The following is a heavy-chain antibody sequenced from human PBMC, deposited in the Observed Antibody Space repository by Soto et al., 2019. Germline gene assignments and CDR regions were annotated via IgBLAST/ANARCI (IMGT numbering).Heavy chain of an antibody. CDR1: GFTFNSYS. V-gene: IGHV3-21*01. J-gene: IGHJ3*01. D-gene: IGHD1-1*01. Sequence: GGSLRFSCAASGFTFNSYSVNWVRQAPGKGLEWVASISSGSVHIDFADSVKGRFTISRDDVTNSVSLQMDSLRVEDTGIYYCARYDAFKAFDLWGHGTMVTVS. CDR3: ARYDAFKAFDL. CDR2: ISSGSVHI.